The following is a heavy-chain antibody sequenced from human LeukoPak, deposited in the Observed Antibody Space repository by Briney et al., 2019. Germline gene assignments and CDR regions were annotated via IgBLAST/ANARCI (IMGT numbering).Heavy chain of an antibody. CDR1: GYSISSGYY. D-gene: IGHD3-16*01. J-gene: IGHJ4*02. CDR2: IYHSGST. V-gene: IGHV4-38-2*02. CDR3: AREASPGGYFDY. Sequence: SETLSLTCAVSGYSISSGYYWGWIRQPPGKGLEWIGSIYHSGSTYYNPSLKSRVTISVDTSKNQFSLKLSSVTAADTAVYYCAREASPGGYFDYWGQGTLVTVSS.